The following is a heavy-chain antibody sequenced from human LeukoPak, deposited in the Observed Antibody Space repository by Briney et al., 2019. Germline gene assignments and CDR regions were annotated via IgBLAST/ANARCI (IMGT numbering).Heavy chain of an antibody. Sequence: ASVKVSCKASGYTFTGYYMHWVRQAPGQGLEWMGWINPNSGGTNYAQKFQGRVTITADESTSTAYMELSSLRSEDTAVYYCARVEYQLLRAFDIWGQGTMVTVSS. V-gene: IGHV1-2*02. CDR2: INPNSGGT. D-gene: IGHD2-2*01. J-gene: IGHJ3*02. CDR1: GYTFTGYY. CDR3: ARVEYQLLRAFDI.